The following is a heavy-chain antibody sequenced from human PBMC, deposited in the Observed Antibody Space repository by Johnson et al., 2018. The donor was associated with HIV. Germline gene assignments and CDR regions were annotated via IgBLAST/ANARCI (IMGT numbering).Heavy chain of an antibody. CDR2: ISYDGSNK. J-gene: IGHJ3*02. V-gene: IGHV3-30*04. Sequence: QVQLVESGGGVVQPGRSLRLSCAASGFTFSSYAMPWVRQAPGTGLYWVAVISYDGSNKSYADSVKGRFTISRDTSKNTLYLQMNSLRAEDTAVYYCARITGVVVAYTHYGPGSNRRADAFDIWGQGTMVTVSS. CDR3: ARITGVVVAYTHYGPGSNRRADAFDI. D-gene: IGHD3-10*01. CDR1: GFTFSSYA.